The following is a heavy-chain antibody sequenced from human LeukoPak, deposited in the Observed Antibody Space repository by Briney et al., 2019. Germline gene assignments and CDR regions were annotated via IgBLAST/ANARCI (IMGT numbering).Heavy chain of an antibody. Sequence: GGSLRLSCAASGFSFSSYWMSWVRQPPGKGLEWVANIKEDGSEKNYVDSVKGRFTISGDNAKNSLYLQMNSLRAEDTAVYYCAREYGDSFDYWGQGTLVTVSS. CDR2: IKEDGSEK. V-gene: IGHV3-7*03. CDR1: GFSFSSYW. J-gene: IGHJ4*02. CDR3: AREYGDSFDY. D-gene: IGHD4-17*01.